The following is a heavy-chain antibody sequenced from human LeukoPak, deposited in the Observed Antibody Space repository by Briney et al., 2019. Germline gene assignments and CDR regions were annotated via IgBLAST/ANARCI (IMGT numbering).Heavy chain of an antibody. V-gene: IGHV1-2*04. CDR3: ARAKKYHLHSKDDAFDI. Sequence: ASVKVSCKASGYTFTSYGISWVRQAPGQGLEWMGWINPNSGGTNYAQKFQGWVTMTRDTSISTAYMELSRLRSDDTAVYYCARAKKYHLHSKDDAFDIWGQGTMVTVSS. J-gene: IGHJ3*02. CDR2: INPNSGGT. D-gene: IGHD1-14*01. CDR1: GYTFTSYG.